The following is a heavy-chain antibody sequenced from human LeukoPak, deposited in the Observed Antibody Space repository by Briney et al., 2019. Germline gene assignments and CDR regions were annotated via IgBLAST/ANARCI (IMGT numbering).Heavy chain of an antibody. CDR1: GFTFTSSA. CDR3: ARVHYDILTGYSYFDY. Sequence: SVKVSCKASGFTFTSSAMQWVRQARGQRLEWIGWIVVGSGNTNYAQKFQERVTITRDMSTSTAYMELSSLRSEDTAVYYCARVHYDILTGYSYFDYWGQGTLVTVSS. V-gene: IGHV1-58*02. CDR2: IVVGSGNT. D-gene: IGHD3-9*01. J-gene: IGHJ4*02.